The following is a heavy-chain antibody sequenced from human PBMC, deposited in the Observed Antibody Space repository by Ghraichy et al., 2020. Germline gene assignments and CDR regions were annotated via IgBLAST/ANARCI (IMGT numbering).Heavy chain of an antibody. CDR1: GASIATFS. Sequence: SETLSLTCTVSGASIATFSWSWILHPAGKGLEWIGRFYLGGATNYSPSLKSRTTMSVDTSKNQFSLNLTSVTAADTAVYYCAREGGVGGFNIHPFDYWGQGILVAVSP. V-gene: IGHV4-4*07. CDR2: FYLGGAT. J-gene: IGHJ4*02. CDR3: AREGGVGGFNIHPFDY. D-gene: IGHD2-8*01.